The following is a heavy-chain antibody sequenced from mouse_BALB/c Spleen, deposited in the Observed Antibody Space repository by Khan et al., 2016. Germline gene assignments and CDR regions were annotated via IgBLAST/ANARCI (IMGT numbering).Heavy chain of an antibody. J-gene: IGHJ3*01. CDR2: IYPGDGDT. Sequence: QVQLQQSGAELARPGASVKLSCKASGYTFTSYWMQWVKQRPGQGLEWIGAIYPGDGDTRYTQKFKGKATLNADESSSTAYMQLSSLASEDSAVYYCARGGVITTPFAYWCQGTLFTVSA. CDR3: ARGGVITTPFAY. D-gene: IGHD2-4*01. V-gene: IGHV1-87*01. CDR1: GYTFTSYW.